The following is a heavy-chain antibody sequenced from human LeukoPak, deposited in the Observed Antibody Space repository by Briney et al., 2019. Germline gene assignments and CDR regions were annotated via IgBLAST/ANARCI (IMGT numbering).Heavy chain of an antibody. CDR2: IYYSGST. Sequence: SETPSLTCTVSGGSISSYYWSWIRQPPGKGLEWIGYIYYSGSTYYNPSLKSRVTISVDTSKNQFSLKLSSVTAADTAVYYCARDHGDYWGQGTLVTVSS. D-gene: IGHD5-24*01. CDR3: ARDHGDY. CDR1: GGSISSYY. J-gene: IGHJ4*02. V-gene: IGHV4-59*06.